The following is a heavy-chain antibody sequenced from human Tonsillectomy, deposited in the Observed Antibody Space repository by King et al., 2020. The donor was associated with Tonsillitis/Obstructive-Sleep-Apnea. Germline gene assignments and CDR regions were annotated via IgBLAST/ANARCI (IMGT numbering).Heavy chain of an antibody. Sequence: VQLVESGGGVVQPGGSLRLSCAASGFTFDDYAMHWVRQAPGKGLEWVSLISGDGGSTYYAESVKGRFTISRENSKNSLYLQMNSLRTEDTALYYCAKGGRWYCRSPSCHPYYSYMDVWGKGTTVTVSS. CDR1: GFTFDDYA. CDR2: ISGDGGST. J-gene: IGHJ6*03. V-gene: IGHV3-43*02. CDR3: AKGGRWYCRSPSCHPYYSYMDV. D-gene: IGHD2-2*01.